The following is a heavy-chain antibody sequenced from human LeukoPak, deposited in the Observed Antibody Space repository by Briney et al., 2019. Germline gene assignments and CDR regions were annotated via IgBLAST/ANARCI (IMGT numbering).Heavy chain of an antibody. CDR1: GGTFSSYA. J-gene: IGHJ4*02. D-gene: IGHD2-15*01. CDR3: ARGTRRYCSGGSCYSG. CDR2: IIPIFCTA. Sequence: SVKVSCKASGGTFSSYAISWVRQAPGQGLEWMGRIIPIFCTANYAQKLQGRVTITTDESTSTAYMELSSLRSEDTAVYYCARGTRRYCSGGSCYSGWGQGTLVTVSS. V-gene: IGHV1-69*05.